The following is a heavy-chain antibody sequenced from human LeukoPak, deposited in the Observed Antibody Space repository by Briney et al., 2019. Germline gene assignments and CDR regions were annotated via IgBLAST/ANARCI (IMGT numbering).Heavy chain of an antibody. V-gene: IGHV4-39*01. CDR1: GGSISSYN. D-gene: IGHD3-10*02. Sequence: SETLSLTCTVSGGSISSYNWSWIRQSPGKGLEWIGSIYYSGSTYSKPSLKSRVTISVDTSKNQFSLKLSSVTAADTAVYYCARHYRSLQPTLFSGWFDPWGQGTLVTVSS. CDR2: IYYSGST. J-gene: IGHJ5*02. CDR3: ARHYRSLQPTLFSGWFDP.